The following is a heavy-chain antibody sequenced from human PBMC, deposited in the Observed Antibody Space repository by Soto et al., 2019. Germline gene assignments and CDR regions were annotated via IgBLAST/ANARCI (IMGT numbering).Heavy chain of an antibody. J-gene: IGHJ4*02. D-gene: IGHD3-16*01. CDR1: GFTFSSFA. CDR2: IGSIGLTT. V-gene: IGHV3-23*01. Sequence: EVQLLESGGGLVQPGGSLRLSCAGSGFTFSSFAMSWVRQTPGKGLEWVSGIGSIGLTTYYADSVKGRFTISRDNSKNTLYLQMNTLRAEDTAVSYCAKDKESMSYGYWDSWGQGTLVTVSS. CDR3: AKDKESMSYGYWDS.